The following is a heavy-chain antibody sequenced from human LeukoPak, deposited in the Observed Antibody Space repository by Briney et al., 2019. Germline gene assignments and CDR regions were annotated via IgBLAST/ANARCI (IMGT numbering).Heavy chain of an antibody. D-gene: IGHD3-3*01. CDR2: IKPGGNEK. Sequence: GGSLRLSCAASGFTFSSYAMSWVRQAPGKGLEWVANIKPGGNEKYYVDSVKGRFTISRDNVKNSLYLQMNSLRAEDTAIYYCATFRFLGTWGQGTMVTVSP. CDR3: ATFRFLGT. J-gene: IGHJ3*01. CDR1: GFTFSSYA. V-gene: IGHV3-7*03.